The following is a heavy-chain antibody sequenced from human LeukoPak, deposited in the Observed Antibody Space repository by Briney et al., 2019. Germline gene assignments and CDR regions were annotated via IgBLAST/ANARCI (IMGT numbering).Heavy chain of an antibody. CDR2: IYYSGST. Sequence: PSETLSLTCTVSGGSISSSSYYWGWIRQPPGKGLEWIGSIYYSGSTYYNPSLKSRVTISVDTSKNQFSLKLSSVTAADTAVYYCARRTYYYDSSAYYFDYWGQGTLVTVSS. J-gene: IGHJ4*02. V-gene: IGHV4-39*01. CDR3: ARRTYYYDSSAYYFDY. D-gene: IGHD3-22*01. CDR1: GGSISSSSYY.